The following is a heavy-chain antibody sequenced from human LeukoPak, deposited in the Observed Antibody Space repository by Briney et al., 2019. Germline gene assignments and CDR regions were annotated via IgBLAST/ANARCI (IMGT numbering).Heavy chain of an antibody. D-gene: IGHD2-15*01. V-gene: IGHV1-18*01. CDR1: GYSFSDFG. CDR2: ISAHNGNT. CDR3: ARVGVLVVFNWFDP. J-gene: IGHJ5*02. Sequence: GASVKVSCKASGYSFSDFGISWVRQAPGQGLEWMGWISAHNGNTNYVQKFQGRVTMTTDTSTNTAYMELRSLRSDDTAVYYCARVGVLVVFNWFDPWGQGTLVTVSS.